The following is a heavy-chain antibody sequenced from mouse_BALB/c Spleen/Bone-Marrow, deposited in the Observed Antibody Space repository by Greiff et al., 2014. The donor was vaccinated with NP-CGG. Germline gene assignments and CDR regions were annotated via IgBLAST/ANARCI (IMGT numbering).Heavy chain of an antibody. J-gene: IGHJ4*01. V-gene: IGHV7-3*02. CDR2: IRNKANGYTT. CDR3: ARDDYYAMDY. Sequence: EVQLQESGGGLVQPGGSLRLPCATSGFTFTDYYMSWVRQPPGKALEWLGFIRNKANGYTTEYSASVKGRFTISRDNSQSILYLQMNTLGAEDSATYYCARDDYYAMDYWGQGTSVTVSS. CDR1: GFTFTDYY.